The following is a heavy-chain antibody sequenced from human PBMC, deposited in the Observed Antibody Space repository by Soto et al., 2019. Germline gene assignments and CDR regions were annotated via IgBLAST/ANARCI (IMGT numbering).Heavy chain of an antibody. V-gene: IGHV4-34*01. CDR1: GGSFSGYY. J-gene: IGHJ5*02. D-gene: IGHD3-22*01. Sequence: SETLSLTCAVYGGSFSGYYWSWIRQPPGKGLEWIGEINHSGSANYNPSLKSRVSISVDTSKNQFSLKLSSVTAADTAVFYCARRYYFDKTAHPVWFEPWGQGTLLTVSS. CDR3: ARRYYFDKTAHPVWFEP. CDR2: INHSGSA.